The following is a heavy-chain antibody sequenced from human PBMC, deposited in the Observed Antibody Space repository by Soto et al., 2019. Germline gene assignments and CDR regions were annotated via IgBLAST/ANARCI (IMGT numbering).Heavy chain of an antibody. Sequence: EVQLVESGGGLVQPGGSLRLSCAASGFTFSSYWMHWVRQAPGKGLVWVSRINSDGSSTSYADSVKGRFTISRDNAKNTLYLQMNSLRAEATAVYYCARDINFDDSSGYRQGVVDDAFDIWGQGTMVTVSS. J-gene: IGHJ3*02. D-gene: IGHD3-22*01. V-gene: IGHV3-74*01. CDR1: GFTFSSYW. CDR3: ARDINFDDSSGYRQGVVDDAFDI. CDR2: INSDGSST.